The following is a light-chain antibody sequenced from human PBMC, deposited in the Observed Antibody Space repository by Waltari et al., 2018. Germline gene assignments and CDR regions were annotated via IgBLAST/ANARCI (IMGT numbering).Light chain of an antibody. CDR3: QQYDNLIT. V-gene: IGKV1-33*01. Sequence: DIQMTQSPSSLSASVGDRVTITCQASQDISNYLNWYQQKPGKAPKLLIYDASNLETGVTSMFSGSGSGTDFTFTISSLQPEDIATYYCQQYDNLITFGQGTRLEIK. J-gene: IGKJ5*01. CDR1: QDISNY. CDR2: DAS.